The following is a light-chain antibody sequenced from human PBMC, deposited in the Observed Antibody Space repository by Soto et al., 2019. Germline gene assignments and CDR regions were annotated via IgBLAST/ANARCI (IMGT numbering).Light chain of an antibody. J-gene: IGLJ1*01. CDR1: SSDVGGYDY. CDR3: SSYTSIHTYV. V-gene: IGLV2-14*01. CDR2: DVS. Sequence: QSVLTQPASVSGSPGQSIAISRTATSSDVGGYDYVSWYQQHAGKAPRLMIYDVSNRPSGVPNRFSGSKSGNTASLTISGLRAEDEADYYCSSYTSIHTYVFGTGTKVTVL.